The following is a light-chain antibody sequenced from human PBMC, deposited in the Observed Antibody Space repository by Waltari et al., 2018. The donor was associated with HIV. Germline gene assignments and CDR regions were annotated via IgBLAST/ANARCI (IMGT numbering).Light chain of an antibody. CDR3: CSYGGTYNV. CDR1: SNDVGGYNS. Sequence: QSALTQPRSVSGSPGQSVTISCTGTSNDVGGYNSVPWYQQHPGTAPKLLIYEVSKWPSGVPDRCSGSKSGNTASLTISGLRADDEADYYCCSYGGTYNVFGTGTKVTIL. CDR2: EVS. J-gene: IGLJ1*01. V-gene: IGLV2-11*01.